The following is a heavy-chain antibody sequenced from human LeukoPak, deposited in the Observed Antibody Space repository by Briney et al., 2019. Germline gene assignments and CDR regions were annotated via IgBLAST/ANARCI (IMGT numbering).Heavy chain of an antibody. Sequence: GRSLRLSCAASGFTFSSYGMHWVRQAPGKGLEWVAVISYDGSNKYYADSVKGRFTISRDNSKNTLYLQMNSLRAEDTAVYYCARASYDSSGYYLYYFDYWGQGTLVTVSS. CDR3: ARASYDSSGYYLYYFDY. J-gene: IGHJ4*02. CDR2: ISYDGSNK. CDR1: GFTFSSYG. V-gene: IGHV3-30*03. D-gene: IGHD3-22*01.